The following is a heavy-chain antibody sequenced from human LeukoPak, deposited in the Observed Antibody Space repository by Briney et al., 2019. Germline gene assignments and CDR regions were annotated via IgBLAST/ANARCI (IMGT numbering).Heavy chain of an antibody. CDR2: ITASGGGT. Sequence: ASVKVSCNASGYTFTSYYLRWVRQAPGQGLEWMGVITASGGGTTYAQKFQGRVTMTRDTSSSTVYMELTSLRSEDTAVYYCARDVFGLDYWGQGTLVTVSS. J-gene: IGHJ4*02. CDR3: ARDVFGLDY. D-gene: IGHD3-10*01. V-gene: IGHV1-46*01. CDR1: GYTFTSYY.